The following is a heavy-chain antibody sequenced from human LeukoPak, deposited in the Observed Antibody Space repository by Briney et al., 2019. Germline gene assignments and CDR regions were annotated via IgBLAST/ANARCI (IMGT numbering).Heavy chain of an antibody. CDR1: GASFNSDDQY. J-gene: IGHJ4*02. CDR2: IHPSGML. D-gene: IGHD2-2*01. Sequence: PSETLSLTCTVSGASFNSDDQYWNWIRQSPGKGLEWIGSIHPSGMLYNNPSLESRVTMSRDTSKNQFSLNLNSVTAADTAVYFWSEGLGSRKLGYWGQGILVTVSS. CDR3: SEGLGSRKLGY. V-gene: IGHV4-31*03.